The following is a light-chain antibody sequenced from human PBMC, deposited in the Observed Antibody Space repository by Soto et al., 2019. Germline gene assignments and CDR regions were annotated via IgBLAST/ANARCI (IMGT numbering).Light chain of an antibody. CDR1: QGISNY. J-gene: IGKJ1*01. V-gene: IGKV1-6*01. CDR2: GAT. Sequence: ATQMTQSPSSLSSSVGDRFTIICRASQGISNYLAWYQQRPGKAPKLLIFGATTLQSGVPSRFSASGSGPDFTLTISSLQPEDFATYYCLQDYNYPWTFGQGTKVDIK. CDR3: LQDYNYPWT.